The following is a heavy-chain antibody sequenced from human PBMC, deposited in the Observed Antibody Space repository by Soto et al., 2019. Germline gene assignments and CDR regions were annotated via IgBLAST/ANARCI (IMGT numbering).Heavy chain of an antibody. D-gene: IGHD6-19*01. J-gene: IGHJ1*01. Sequence: PGGSLRLSCSASGFTFSNYAMHWVRQAPGKGLEYVSAITANGGSTYYTDSVKGRFTISRDNSKNTLFLQMASLTTEDTAVYYCAIHPLYRSGWYTPPAVPNENFHHWGQGTLVTVSS. V-gene: IGHV3-64D*06. CDR1: GFTFSNYA. CDR3: AIHPLYRSGWYTPPAVPNENFHH. CDR2: ITANGGST.